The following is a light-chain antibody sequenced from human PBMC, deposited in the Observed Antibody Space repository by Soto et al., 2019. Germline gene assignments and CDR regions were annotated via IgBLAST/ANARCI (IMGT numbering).Light chain of an antibody. V-gene: IGKV3-11*01. CDR2: DAS. Sequence: EIVLTQSPATLSLSPGERATLSCRASQSVSSYLAWYQQKPGQAPRLLIYDASNMATGIPARFSCSGSGTDFTLTISRLEPEDFAVYYCQQRSNWPPYTFGQGTKLEIK. CDR3: QQRSNWPPYT. J-gene: IGKJ2*01. CDR1: QSVSSY.